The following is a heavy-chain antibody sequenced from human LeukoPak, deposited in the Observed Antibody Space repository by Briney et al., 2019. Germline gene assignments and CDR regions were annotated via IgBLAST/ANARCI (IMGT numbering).Heavy chain of an antibody. CDR2: IYYSGST. Sequence: KPSETLSLTCTVSGGSISSSSYYWGWIRQPPGKGLEWTGYIYYSGSTYYNPSLKGRVAISADTAKNQFSLQVSSVTGADTAVYYCARSRCSGGTCYFDYWGQGTQVTVSS. V-gene: IGHV4-39*01. J-gene: IGHJ4*02. CDR1: GGSISSSSYY. CDR3: ARSRCSGGTCYFDY. D-gene: IGHD2-15*01.